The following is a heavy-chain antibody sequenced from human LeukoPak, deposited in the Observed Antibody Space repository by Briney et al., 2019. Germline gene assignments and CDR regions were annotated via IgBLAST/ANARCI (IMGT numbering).Heavy chain of an antibody. V-gene: IGHV1-18*01. CDR3: ARAAYYYDSSGYYPYAFDI. D-gene: IGHD3-22*01. CDR1: GYTFTSYG. J-gene: IGHJ3*02. CDR2: ISAYNGNT. Sequence: GASVKVSCKASGYTFTSYGISWVRQALGQGLEWMGWISAYNGNTNYAQKLQGRVTMTTDTSTSTAYMELRSLRSEDTAVYYCARAAYYYDSSGYYPYAFDIWGQGTMVTVSS.